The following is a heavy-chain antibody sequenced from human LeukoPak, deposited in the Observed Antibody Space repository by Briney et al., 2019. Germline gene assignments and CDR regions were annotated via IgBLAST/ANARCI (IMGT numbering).Heavy chain of an antibody. CDR3: AKVPLSAGGWYEY. D-gene: IGHD6-19*01. V-gene: IGHV3-23*01. Sequence: GGSLRLSCAASGFAFSSYAMSWVRQAPGKGLEWVSAISGSGGSTYYADSVKGRFTISRDNSKNTLYLQMNSLRAEDTAFYYCAKVPLSAGGWYEYWGQGTLVTVSS. CDR2: ISGSGGST. CDR1: GFAFSSYA. J-gene: IGHJ4*02.